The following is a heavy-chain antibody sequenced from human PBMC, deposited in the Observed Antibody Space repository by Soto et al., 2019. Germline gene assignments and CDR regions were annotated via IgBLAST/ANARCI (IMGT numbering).Heavy chain of an antibody. CDR2: INRDGNI. V-gene: IGHV3-48*03. CDR3: LNGDYY. Sequence: EEQLVESGGGLVQPGGSLRLSCAASGFTFSSRVMNWIRQAPGKGLEWVSSINRDGNIYYAGSVKGRFTISRDNAKNSLYLQMNSLRADDTAVYYCLNGDYYVGQGTLVTVSS. D-gene: IGHD4-17*01. J-gene: IGHJ4*02. CDR1: GFTFSSRV.